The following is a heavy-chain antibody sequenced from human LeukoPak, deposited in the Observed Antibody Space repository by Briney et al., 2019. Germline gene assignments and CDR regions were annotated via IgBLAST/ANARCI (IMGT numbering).Heavy chain of an antibody. CDR1: GGTFSSYA. V-gene: IGHV1-69*13. Sequence: ASVKVSCKASGGTFSSYAISWVRLAPGQGLEWMGGIIPIFGTANYAQKFQGRVTITADESTSTAYMELSSLRSEDTAVYYCARHDYGDYYFDYWGQGTLVTVSS. D-gene: IGHD4-17*01. CDR2: IIPIFGTA. J-gene: IGHJ4*02. CDR3: ARHDYGDYYFDY.